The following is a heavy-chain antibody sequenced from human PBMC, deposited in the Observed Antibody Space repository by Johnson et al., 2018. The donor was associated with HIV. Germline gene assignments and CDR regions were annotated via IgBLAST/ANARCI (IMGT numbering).Heavy chain of an antibody. CDR2: IYWNGGNT. Sequence: VQLVESGGGLVKPGGSLRLSCAASGFTFSDYYMSWIRQAPGKGLEWVSGIYWNGGNTGYADSVKGRFTISRDNAKNSLYLQMNRLRAEDTALYYCARDRAGNGVFPDVFDIWGQGTMVTVSS. D-gene: IGHD2-8*01. V-gene: IGHV3-20*04. CDR3: ARDRAGNGVFPDVFDI. J-gene: IGHJ3*02. CDR1: GFTFSDYY.